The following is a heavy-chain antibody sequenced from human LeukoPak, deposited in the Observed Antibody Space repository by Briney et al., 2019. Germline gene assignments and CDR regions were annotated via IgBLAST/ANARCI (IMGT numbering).Heavy chain of an antibody. Sequence: SETLSLTCTVSGGSISSGDYYWSWIRQPPGKGLEWIGYIYYSGSTYYNPSLKSRVTISVDTSKNQFSLKLSSVTAADTAVYYCASVGDYLVNYFDYWGQGTLVTVSS. CDR1: GGSISSGDYY. V-gene: IGHV4-30-4*01. J-gene: IGHJ4*02. D-gene: IGHD4-17*01. CDR3: ASVGDYLVNYFDY. CDR2: IYYSGST.